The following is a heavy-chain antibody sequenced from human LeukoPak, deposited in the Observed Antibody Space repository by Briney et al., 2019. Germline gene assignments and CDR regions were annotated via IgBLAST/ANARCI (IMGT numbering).Heavy chain of an antibody. CDR1: GVSISSSNSY. CDR3: ARIVQITGTIPH. V-gene: IGHV4-39*01. Sequence: SETLSLTCTVSGVSISSSNSYWGWIRQPPGKGLEWIGSIYYSGNTYYNASLKSQVSTSIDTSKNQFSLRLTSVTAADTAVYYCARIVQITGTIPHWGQGTLVTVSS. CDR2: IYYSGNT. J-gene: IGHJ4*02. D-gene: IGHD1-1*01.